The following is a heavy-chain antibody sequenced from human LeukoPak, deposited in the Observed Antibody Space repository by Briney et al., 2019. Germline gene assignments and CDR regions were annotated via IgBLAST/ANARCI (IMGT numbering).Heavy chain of an antibody. J-gene: IGHJ3*02. V-gene: IGHV4-38-2*02. D-gene: IGHD6-13*01. Sequence: SETLSLTCTVSGYSLSSGYFWGWIRQPPGKGLESIGSIYHSGSTNYNPSLKSRVTISVDTSKNQFSLKLSSVTAADTAVYYCARRRRIGGVGTDAFDIWGQGTMVTVSS. CDR2: IYHSGST. CDR3: ARRRRIGGVGTDAFDI. CDR1: GYSLSSGYF.